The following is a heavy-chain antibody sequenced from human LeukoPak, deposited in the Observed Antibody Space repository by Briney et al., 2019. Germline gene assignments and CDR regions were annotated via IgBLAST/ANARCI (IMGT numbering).Heavy chain of an antibody. V-gene: IGHV3-73*01. CDR3: APGDILTGRVDY. J-gene: IGHJ4*02. Sequence: PGGSLRLSCAASGFTFSGSAMHWVRQASGKGLEWVGRIRSKANSYATAYAASVKGRFTISRDDSKNTAYLQMNSLKTEDTAVYYCAPGDILTGRVDYWGQGTLVTVSS. CDR1: GFTFSGSA. D-gene: IGHD3-9*01. CDR2: IRSKANSYAT.